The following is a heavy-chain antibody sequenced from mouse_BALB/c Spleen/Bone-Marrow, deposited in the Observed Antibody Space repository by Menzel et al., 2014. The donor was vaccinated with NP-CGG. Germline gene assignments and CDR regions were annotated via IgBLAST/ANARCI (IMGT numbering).Heavy chain of an antibody. D-gene: IGHD1-1*01. V-gene: IGHV5-6*02. CDR3: ARDFITTDAMDY. CDR2: ISSGGSYT. CDR1: GFTFSSYG. Sequence: DVKLVESGGDLVKPGGPLKLSCAASGFTFSSYGMSWVRQTPDKRLEWVATISSGGSYTYYPDSVKGRFTISRDNAKNTLYLQMSSLKSEDTAMYYCARDFITTDAMDYWGQGTSVTVSS. J-gene: IGHJ4*01.